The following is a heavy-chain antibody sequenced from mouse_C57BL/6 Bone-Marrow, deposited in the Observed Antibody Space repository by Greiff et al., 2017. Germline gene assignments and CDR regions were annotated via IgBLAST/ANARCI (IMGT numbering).Heavy chain of an antibody. V-gene: IGHV5-15*04. CDR1: GFTFRDYG. CDR2: ISNLSYSL. CDR3: ERRGYMDY. Sequence: DVLLVASGGGLVQPGGSLKLSCAASGFTFRDYGMAWVRQAPRKGPAWVAFISNLSYSLYYADTVTGRFTISRENAKNTLYLEISSLRSEDTAMYYCERRGYMDYWGQGTSGTVSS. J-gene: IGHJ4*01.